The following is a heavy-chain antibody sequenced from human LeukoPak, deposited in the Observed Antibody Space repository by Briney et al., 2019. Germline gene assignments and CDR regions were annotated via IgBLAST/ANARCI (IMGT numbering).Heavy chain of an antibody. Sequence: PGGSLRLSCAASGFTFDDYGMSWVRQAPGKGLEWVSAISVSGNTYHADSVKGRFTISRDSSKNTLYLQMNSLRAEDAAVYYCAKAPVTTCSGAYCYPFDYWGQGTLVTVSS. D-gene: IGHD2-15*01. CDR2: ISVSGNT. CDR3: AKAPVTTCSGAYCYPFDY. J-gene: IGHJ4*02. CDR1: GFTFDDYG. V-gene: IGHV3-23*01.